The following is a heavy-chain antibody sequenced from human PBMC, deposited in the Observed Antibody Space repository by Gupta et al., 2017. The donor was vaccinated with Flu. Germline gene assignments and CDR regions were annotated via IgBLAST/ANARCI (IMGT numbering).Heavy chain of an antibody. V-gene: IGHV3-7*01. D-gene: IGHD4-17*01. CDR2: IKQDGSEK. J-gene: IGHJ4*02. CDR3: ARGHYVFDY. Sequence: MTWVRQAPGKGLEWVANIKQDGSEKYYVDSVKGRFTISRDNTKNSRYLQMNSLRAEDTAVYYCARGHYVFDYWGQGALDTVSS.